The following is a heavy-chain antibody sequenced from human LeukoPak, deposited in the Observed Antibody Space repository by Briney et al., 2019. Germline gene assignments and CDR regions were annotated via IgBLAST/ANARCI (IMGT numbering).Heavy chain of an antibody. CDR1: GGSIYSYY. V-gene: IGHV4-59*01. J-gene: IGHJ4*02. CDR3: ARVDSDSSVGY. CDR2: IYYSGST. Sequence: PSETLSLTCTVSGGSIYSYYGSWIRQPPGKGLEWIGYIYYSGSTNYNPSLKSRVTISVDTPKNQFSLKLTSVTAADTAVYYCARVDSDSSVGYWGQGARVTVSS. D-gene: IGHD3-22*01.